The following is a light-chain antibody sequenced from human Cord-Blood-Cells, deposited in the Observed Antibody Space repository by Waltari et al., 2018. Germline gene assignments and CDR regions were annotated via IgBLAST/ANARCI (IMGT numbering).Light chain of an antibody. CDR2: GAS. J-gene: IGKJ2*03. V-gene: IGKV3-20*01. CDR1: PSASSSY. Sequence: EIVLTKSPGTLSLSPGERATLSCRASPSASSSYLAWYQQKPGQAPRLLIYGASSTATGIPDRFSGSGSGTDFTLTISRLEPEDFAVYYCQQYGSSPPYSFGQGTKLEIK. CDR3: QQYGSSPPYS.